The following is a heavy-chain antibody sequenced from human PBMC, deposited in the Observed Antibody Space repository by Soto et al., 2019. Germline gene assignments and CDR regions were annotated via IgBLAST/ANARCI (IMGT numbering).Heavy chain of an antibody. CDR3: ARVTVVVVAASSLYNWFDP. V-gene: IGHV1-69*01. Sequence: SVKVSCKASGGTLSSFAISWGRQAPGKRLEWMGGTIPIFGTANYAQKFQGRVTITADESTSTAYMELSSLRSEDTAVYYCARVTVVVVAASSLYNWFDPWGQGTLVTVSS. J-gene: IGHJ5*02. CDR2: TIPIFGTA. CDR1: GGTLSSFA. D-gene: IGHD2-15*01.